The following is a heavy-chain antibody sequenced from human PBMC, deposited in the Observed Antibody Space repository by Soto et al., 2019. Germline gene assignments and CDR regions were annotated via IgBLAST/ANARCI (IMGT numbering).Heavy chain of an antibody. J-gene: IGHJ4*02. D-gene: IGHD6-13*01. Sequence: QVQLVQSGAEVKKPGSSVKVSCKASGGTFSSYTISWVRQAPGQGLEWMGRIIPILGIANYAQKFQGRVTIPADKSTSTAYMELSSLRSEDTDVYYCARVDSSSWPDYWGQGTLVTVSS. CDR2: IIPILGIA. CDR1: GGTFSSYT. CDR3: ARVDSSSWPDY. V-gene: IGHV1-69*02.